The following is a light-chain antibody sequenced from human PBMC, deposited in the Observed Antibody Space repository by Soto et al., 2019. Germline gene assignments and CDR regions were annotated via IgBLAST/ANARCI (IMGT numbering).Light chain of an antibody. V-gene: IGLV2-11*01. Sequence: QSSLTQPRSVSGSPGQSVTISCTGTSSDVGGYSYVSWYQQHPGKAPKLMIYDVRKRPSGVPDRFSGSKSDNTASLTISGLQAEDEADYYCCSSEGRSTYGVGTGTKVTV. CDR3: CSSEGRSTYG. J-gene: IGLJ1*01. CDR2: DVR. CDR1: SSDVGGYSY.